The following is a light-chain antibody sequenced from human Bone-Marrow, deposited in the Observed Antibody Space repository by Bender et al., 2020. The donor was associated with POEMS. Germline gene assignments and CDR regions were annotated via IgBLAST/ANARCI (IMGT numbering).Light chain of an antibody. CDR3: ATWDDSLNGWV. CDR1: GFNVGDNS. Sequence: QSVLTQPPSASGTPGQRVIISCSGSGFNVGDNSVNWYQQFPGTSPKILIYSNNQRPSGVPDRFSGSKSGTSAHLAISGLQSEDEADYYCATWDDSLNGWVFGGGTKVTVL. V-gene: IGLV1-44*01. CDR2: SNN. J-gene: IGLJ3*02.